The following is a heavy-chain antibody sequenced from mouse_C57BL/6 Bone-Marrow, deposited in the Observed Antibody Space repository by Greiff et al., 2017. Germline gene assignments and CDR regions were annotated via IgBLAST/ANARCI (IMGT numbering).Heavy chain of an antibody. CDR2: INPGRGGT. J-gene: IGHJ2*01. V-gene: IGHV1-54*01. Sequence: VQLQQSGAELVRPGTSVKVSCKASGYAFTNYLIEWVKQRPGQGLEWIGVINPGRGGTNYNEKFKGKATLTADKSSSTAYMQHSSLTAEDSAVYFCAIRSRSDYWGQGTTLTVSS. CDR3: AIRSRSDY. CDR1: GYAFTNYL.